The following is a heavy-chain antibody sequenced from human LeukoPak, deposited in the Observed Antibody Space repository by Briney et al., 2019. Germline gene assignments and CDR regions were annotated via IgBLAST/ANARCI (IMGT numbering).Heavy chain of an antibody. CDR3: ASRGGNYVDYYMDV. Sequence: GASVKVSCKASGGTFSSYAISWVRQAPGQGLEWMGGIIPIFGTANYAQKFQGRVTITTDESTSTAYMELSSLRSEDTAVYYCASRGGNYVDYYMDVWGKGTTVTVSS. CDR2: IIPIFGTA. J-gene: IGHJ6*03. V-gene: IGHV1-69*05. D-gene: IGHD1-26*01. CDR1: GGTFSSYA.